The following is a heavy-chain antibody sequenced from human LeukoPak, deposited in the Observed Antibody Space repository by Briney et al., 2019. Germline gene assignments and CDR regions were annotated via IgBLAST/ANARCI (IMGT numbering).Heavy chain of an antibody. J-gene: IGHJ4*02. Sequence: GASVKVSCKASGYTFTGYYMHWVRQAPGQGLEWMGWINPNSGGTNYAQKFQGRVTMTRDTSISTAYMELSRLRSDDTAVYYCARDLEYSSSPLPPDYWGQGTLVTVSS. V-gene: IGHV1-2*02. CDR3: ARDLEYSSSPLPPDY. CDR2: INPNSGGT. CDR1: GYTFTGYY. D-gene: IGHD6-6*01.